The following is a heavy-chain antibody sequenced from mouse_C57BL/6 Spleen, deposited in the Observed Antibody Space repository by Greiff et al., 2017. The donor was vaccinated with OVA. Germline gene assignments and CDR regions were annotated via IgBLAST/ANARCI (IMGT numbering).Heavy chain of an antibody. D-gene: IGHD1-1*01. J-gene: IGHJ2*01. CDR1: GYTFTSYW. CDR3: ARDPYYYGSSYSYFDY. CDR2: INPSNGGT. Sequence: QVQLQQPGTELVKPGASVKLSCKASGYTFTSYWMHWVKQRPGQGLEWIGNINPSNGGTNYNEKFKSKATLTVDKSSSTAYMQLSSLTSEDSAVYYGARDPYYYGSSYSYFDYWGQGTTLTVSA. V-gene: IGHV1-53*01.